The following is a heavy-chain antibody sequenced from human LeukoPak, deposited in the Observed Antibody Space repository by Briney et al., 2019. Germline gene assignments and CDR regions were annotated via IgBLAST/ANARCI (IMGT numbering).Heavy chain of an antibody. Sequence: GGSLRLSCAASGFTFSSYGMHWVRQAPGKGLEWVAVISYDGSNKYYADSVKGRFTISRDNSKNTLYLQMNSLRAEDTAVYYCAKDAYYDSGRYFDYWGQETLVTVSS. CDR3: AKDAYYDSGRYFDY. CDR2: ISYDGSNK. J-gene: IGHJ4*02. CDR1: GFTFSSYG. V-gene: IGHV3-30*18. D-gene: IGHD3-10*01.